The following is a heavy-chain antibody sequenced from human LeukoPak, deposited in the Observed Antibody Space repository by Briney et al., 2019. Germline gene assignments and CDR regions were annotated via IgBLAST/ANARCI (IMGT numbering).Heavy chain of an antibody. J-gene: IGHJ4*02. CDR2: ISSSGSTT. V-gene: IGHV3-11*01. D-gene: IGHD1-1*01. CDR3: AKSSYNWNPVLSYYFDY. Sequence: NSGGSLRLSCAASGLTFSGYYMSWIRQAPGKELEWVSYISSSGSTTHYADSVKGRFTISRDNSKNTLYLQMNSLRAEDTAVYYCAKSSYNWNPVLSYYFDYWGQGALVTVSS. CDR1: GLTFSGYY.